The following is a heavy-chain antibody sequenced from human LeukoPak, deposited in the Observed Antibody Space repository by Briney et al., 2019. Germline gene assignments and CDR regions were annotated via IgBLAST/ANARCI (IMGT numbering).Heavy chain of an antibody. J-gene: IGHJ6*02. CDR3: ARDLGTYDSSGYYYYYGMDV. D-gene: IGHD3-22*01. V-gene: IGHV4-31*03. CDR1: GGSISSGGYY. Sequence: TLSLTCTVSGGSISSGGYYWSWIRQHPGKGLEWIGYIYYSGSTNYNPSLKSRVTISVDKSKNQFSLKLSSVTAADTAVYYCARDLGTYDSSGYYYYYGMDVWGQGTTVTVSS. CDR2: IYYSGST.